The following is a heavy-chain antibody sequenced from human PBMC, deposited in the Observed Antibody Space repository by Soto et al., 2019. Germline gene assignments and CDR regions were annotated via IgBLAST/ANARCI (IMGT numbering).Heavy chain of an antibody. CDR2: IKPDGSEK. CDR3: ARGDYYDSNGPFSDAFAI. D-gene: IGHD3-22*01. J-gene: IGHJ3*02. Sequence: GGSLRLSCSPSGFTFSSHWMSWVRQAPGKGLEWVANIKPDGSEKWYVDSVKGRFTISRDNTKNSLYLQMNSLRADDTAVYYCARGDYYDSNGPFSDAFAIWGQGTMVTVSS. CDR1: GFTFSSHW. V-gene: IGHV3-7*04.